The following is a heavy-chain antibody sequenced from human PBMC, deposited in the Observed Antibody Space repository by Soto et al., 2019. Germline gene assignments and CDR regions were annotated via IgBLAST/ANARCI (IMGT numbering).Heavy chain of an antibody. CDR3: ARGPAQFDP. V-gene: IGHV1-69*01. J-gene: IGHJ5*02. CDR1: GGSFSSLV. CDR2: INPMLGVA. Sequence: QLLLVQSGAEVKKSGSSVKVSCKASGGSFSSLVISWLRQAPGQGPEWMGGINPMLGVANFAQKFQDRVTITADESTTTAYSELSSVGSDDTAVYYCARGPAQFDPWGQGTLVTVSS.